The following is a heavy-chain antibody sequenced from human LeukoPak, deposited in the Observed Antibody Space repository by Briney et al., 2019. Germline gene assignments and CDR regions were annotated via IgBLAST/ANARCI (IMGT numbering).Heavy chain of an antibody. CDR2: ISGSGNRT. J-gene: IGHJ6*02. D-gene: IGHD2-15*01. Sequence: QPGGSLRLSCAASGFTFSTYNMNWVRQAPGKGLEWVSSISGSGNRTYYADSVKGRFTISRDNSKNTLFLRMNSLRAEDTAVYYCAKNLYCGGGSCYPSALGMDVWGQGTTVTVSS. CDR1: GFTFSTYN. CDR3: AKNLYCGGGSCYPSALGMDV. V-gene: IGHV3-23*01.